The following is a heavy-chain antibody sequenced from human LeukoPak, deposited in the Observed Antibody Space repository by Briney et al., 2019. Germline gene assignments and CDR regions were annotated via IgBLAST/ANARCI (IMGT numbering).Heavy chain of an antibody. V-gene: IGHV3-33*06. CDR1: GFTFSSYG. D-gene: IGHD6-6*01. CDR3: AKDKSIAAPVYYMDV. Sequence: GRSLRLSCAASGFTFSSYGMHWVRQAPGKGLEWVAVIWYDGSNKYYADSVKGRFTISRDNSKNTLYLQMNSLRAEDTAVYYCAKDKSIAAPVYYMDVWGKGTTVTVSS. J-gene: IGHJ6*03. CDR2: IWYDGSNK.